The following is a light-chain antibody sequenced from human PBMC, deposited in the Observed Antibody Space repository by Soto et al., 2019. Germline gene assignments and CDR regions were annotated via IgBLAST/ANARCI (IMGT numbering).Light chain of an antibody. CDR3: QQYANSPFT. CDR1: QSVGSSY. V-gene: IGKV3-20*01. J-gene: IGKJ3*01. Sequence: EIVMTQSPATLSVSPGERATLSCRASQSVGSSYLAWYQQKPGQAPRVLIYGASSRATGIPDMFSGSGSGTDFTLTISRLEPEDFAVYYCQQYANSPFTVGPGTKVD. CDR2: GAS.